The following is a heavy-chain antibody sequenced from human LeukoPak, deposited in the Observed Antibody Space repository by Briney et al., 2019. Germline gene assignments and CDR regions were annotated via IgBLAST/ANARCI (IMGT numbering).Heavy chain of an antibody. Sequence: SETLSLTCTVSGGSISSYYWSWVRQPPGKGLEWIGYIYYSGSTNYNPSLKSRVTISVDTSKNQFSLKLSSVTAADTAVYYCARDRSPLSWYKDAFDIWGQGTMVTVSS. J-gene: IGHJ3*02. D-gene: IGHD6-13*01. CDR2: IYYSGST. CDR1: GGSISSYY. CDR3: ARDRSPLSWYKDAFDI. V-gene: IGHV4-59*01.